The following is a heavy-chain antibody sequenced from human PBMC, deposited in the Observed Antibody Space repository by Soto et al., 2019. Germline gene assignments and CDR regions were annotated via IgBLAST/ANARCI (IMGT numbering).Heavy chain of an antibody. J-gene: IGHJ3*01. Sequence: QVQLQESGPGLVKPSETLSLTCTVSGGSVRNSSSYWSWFRQPPGKGLQWIGYIHYRGTTDYNPSLKSRVAMSVDTSKNLFSLQLKSMTTADTAVYYCAVNGYDMVDAFEVWARGTVVTVSS. CDR1: GGSVRNSSSY. CDR2: IHYRGTT. D-gene: IGHD3-9*01. CDR3: AVNGYDMVDAFEV. V-gene: IGHV4-61*01.